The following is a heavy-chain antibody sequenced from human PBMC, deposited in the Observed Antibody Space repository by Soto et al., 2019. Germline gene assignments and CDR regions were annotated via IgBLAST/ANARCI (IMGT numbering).Heavy chain of an antibody. CDR1: GGSFSGYY. CDR2: INHSGST. J-gene: IGHJ4*02. CDR3: ARGAGHDYANYYFDY. Sequence: PSETLSLTCAVYGGSFSGYYWSWIRQPPGKGLEWIGEINHSGSTNYNPSLKSRVTISVDTSKNQFSLKLSSVTAADTAVYYCARGAGHDYANYYFDYWGQGTLVTVSS. D-gene: IGHD3-16*01. V-gene: IGHV4-34*01.